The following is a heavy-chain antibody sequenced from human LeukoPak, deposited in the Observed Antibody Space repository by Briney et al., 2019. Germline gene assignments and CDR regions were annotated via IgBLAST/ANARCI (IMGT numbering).Heavy chain of an antibody. D-gene: IGHD2-2*01. CDR3: AKDRHAPGRYCSSTTCFPFDP. V-gene: IGHV3-11*01. CDR1: GFTFSDYY. J-gene: IGHJ5*02. CDR2: ISSSDSTI. Sequence: GGSLRLSCAASGFTFSDYYMSWIRQAPGKGLEWISYISSSDSTIYYADSVKGRFTISRDNSKNTLYLQMNSLRAEDTAVYYCAKDRHAPGRYCSSTTCFPFDPWGQGTLVTVSS.